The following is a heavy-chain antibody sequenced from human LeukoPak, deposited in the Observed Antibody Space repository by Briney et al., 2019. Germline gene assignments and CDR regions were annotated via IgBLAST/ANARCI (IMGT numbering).Heavy chain of an antibody. CDR3: ARARITGTTGAEYFQH. D-gene: IGHD1-7*01. CDR2: IIPIFGTA. J-gene: IGHJ1*01. V-gene: IGHV1-69*01. Sequence: ASVKVSCKASGGTFSSYAISWVRQAPGQGLEWMGGIIPIFGTANYAQKFQGRVTITADESTSTAYMELSSLRSEDTAVYYCARARITGTTGAEYFQHWGQGTLVTVSS. CDR1: GGTFSSYA.